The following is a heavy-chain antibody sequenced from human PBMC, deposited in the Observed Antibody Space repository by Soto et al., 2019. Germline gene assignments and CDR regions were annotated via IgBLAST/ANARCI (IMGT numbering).Heavy chain of an antibody. CDR1: GFTFSIYA. Sequence: EMQVLESGGGLVQPGGSLRLSCAASGFTFSIYAMRWVRQAPGKGLEWVSTIGGSADSTSYADSVKGRFTVSRDNSKNTLYLQMNSLRFEDTAVSYCAKVEPHFDLFVGYYMDVWGKGTTVTVSS. D-gene: IGHD2-21*01. CDR3: AKVEPHFDLFVGYYMDV. V-gene: IGHV3-23*01. J-gene: IGHJ6*03. CDR2: IGGSADST.